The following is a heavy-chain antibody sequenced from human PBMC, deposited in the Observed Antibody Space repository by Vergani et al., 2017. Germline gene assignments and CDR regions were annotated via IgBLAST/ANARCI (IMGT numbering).Heavy chain of an antibody. Sequence: QVQLVQSGAEVKKPGASVKVSCKASGYTFTSYDINWVRQATGQGLEWMGWMNPNSGNTGYAQKFQGRVTMTRDTSISTAYMELSRLRSDDTAVYYCARERSGIAVFGFDPWGQGTLVTVSS. CDR3: ARERSGIAVFGFDP. CDR2: MNPNSGNT. D-gene: IGHD6-19*01. V-gene: IGHV1-8*01. J-gene: IGHJ5*02. CDR1: GYTFTSYD.